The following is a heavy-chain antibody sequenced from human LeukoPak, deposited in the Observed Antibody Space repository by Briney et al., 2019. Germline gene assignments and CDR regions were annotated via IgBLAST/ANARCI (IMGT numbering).Heavy chain of an antibody. D-gene: IGHD3-22*01. J-gene: IGHJ4*02. V-gene: IGHV5-51*01. CDR1: GYSFTSYW. CDR2: IYPGDSDT. Sequence: GESLKISCKGSGYSFTSYWIGWVRQMPGKGLEWMGIIYPGDSDTRYSPSFQGQVTISADKSISTAYLQWSSLKASDTAMYYCASRQDYYDSSGYYYPLDYWGQGTLVTVSS. CDR3: ASRQDYYDSSGYYYPLDY.